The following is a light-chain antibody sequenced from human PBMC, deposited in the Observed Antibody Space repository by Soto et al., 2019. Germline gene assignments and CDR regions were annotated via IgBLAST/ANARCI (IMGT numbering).Light chain of an antibody. V-gene: IGKV1-39*01. Sequence: DIQMTQSPSSLSASVGDRVTISCRASQSISNYLNWYQQKPGKAPKLLIYASFTLQSGVPSRFSGTGSGTDFTLTISSLQPEDFGTYYCQQSYSSPETFGQATKVEI. J-gene: IGKJ1*01. CDR3: QQSYSSPET. CDR2: ASF. CDR1: QSISNY.